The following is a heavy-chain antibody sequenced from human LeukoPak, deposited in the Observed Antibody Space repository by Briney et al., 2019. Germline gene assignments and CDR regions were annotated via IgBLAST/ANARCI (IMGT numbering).Heavy chain of an antibody. V-gene: IGHV3-48*03. CDR3: ASDEGNYFDY. CDR1: GFTFSSSE. Sequence: GGSLRLSCVASGFTFSSSEMNWVRQVPGKGLEWVSYISTSGSTIYYADSVKGRFTISRDNARNSLFLQMNSLRAEDTAIYYCASDEGNYFDYWGQGTLVTVSS. J-gene: IGHJ4*02. CDR2: ISTSGSTI.